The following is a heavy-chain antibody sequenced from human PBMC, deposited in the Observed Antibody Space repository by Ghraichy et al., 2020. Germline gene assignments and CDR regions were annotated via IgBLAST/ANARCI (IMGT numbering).Heavy chain of an antibody. Sequence: SQTLSLTCAVFGDSSSDYYWTLIRQPPVMGLEWIGEINHGGSTNYNPSLNSRLIISLDTSKNQVSLKMNSLTAADTAIYYCARVLCSSSSCYRYFDLWGRGTLVIVSS. CDR2: INHGGST. CDR1: GDSSSDYY. D-gene: IGHD2-2*01. J-gene: IGHJ2*01. V-gene: IGHV4-34*01. CDR3: ARVLCSSSSCYRYFDL.